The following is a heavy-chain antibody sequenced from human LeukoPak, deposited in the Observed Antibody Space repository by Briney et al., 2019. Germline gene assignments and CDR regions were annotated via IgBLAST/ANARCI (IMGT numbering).Heavy chain of an antibody. CDR2: IYYSGSA. J-gene: IGHJ3*02. Sequence: PSETLSLTCTVSGGSISSSSYYWGWIRQPPEKGLGWVGSIYYSGSAYYNPSLKSRVTISVDTSKNQFSPKLSSVTAADTAVYYCARSLMTLSDAFDIWGQGTMVTVSS. V-gene: IGHV4-39*01. CDR1: GGSISSSSYY. CDR3: ARSLMTLSDAFDI. D-gene: IGHD2/OR15-2a*01.